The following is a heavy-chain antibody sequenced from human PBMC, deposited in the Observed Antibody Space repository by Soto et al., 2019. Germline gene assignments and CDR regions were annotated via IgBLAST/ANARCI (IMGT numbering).Heavy chain of an antibody. Sequence: QVQLQESGPGLVKPSQTLSLTCTVSGGSISSGDYYWSWIRQPPGKGLEWIGYIYYSGSTYYNPYLKSRVTISVDTSKNQFSLKLSSVTAADTAVYYCASQRVLLWFGELLTGGMDVWGQGTTVTVSS. D-gene: IGHD3-10*01. J-gene: IGHJ6*02. CDR3: ASQRVLLWFGELLTGGMDV. V-gene: IGHV4-30-4*01. CDR2: IYYSGST. CDR1: GGSISSGDYY.